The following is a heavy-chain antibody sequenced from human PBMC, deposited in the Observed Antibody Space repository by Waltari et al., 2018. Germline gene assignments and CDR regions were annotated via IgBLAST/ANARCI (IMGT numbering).Heavy chain of an antibody. CDR2: ISSSSSTI. Sequence: EVPLVESGGGLVQPGGSLRLSCAASGFTLSSYSMNWVRPAPGKGLEWVSYISSSSSTIYYADSVKGRFTISRDNAKNSLYLQMNSLRAEDTAVYYCAREDIVVHWDYYGMDVWGQGTTVTVSS. V-gene: IGHV3-48*01. J-gene: IGHJ6*02. CDR1: GFTLSSYS. D-gene: IGHD2-2*01. CDR3: AREDIVVHWDYYGMDV.